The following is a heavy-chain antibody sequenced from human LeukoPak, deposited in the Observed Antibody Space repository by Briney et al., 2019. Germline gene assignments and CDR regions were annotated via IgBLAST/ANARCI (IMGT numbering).Heavy chain of an antibody. V-gene: IGHV4-4*07. CDR1: GGSISSYY. D-gene: IGHD6-13*01. CDR3: ARQIASAGTAGFDF. Sequence: SETLSFTCTVSGGSISSYYWSWIRQPAGKGLEWIGRIYSTGSTNYNPSLKSRVTMSVDTSKNQFSLRLRSVTAADTAVYYCARQIASAGTAGFDFWGQGALVTVSS. J-gene: IGHJ4*02. CDR2: IYSTGST.